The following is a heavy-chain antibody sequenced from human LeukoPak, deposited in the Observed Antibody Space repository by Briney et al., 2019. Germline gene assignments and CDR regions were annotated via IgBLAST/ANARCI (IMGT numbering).Heavy chain of an antibody. J-gene: IGHJ4*02. D-gene: IGHD6-6*01. CDR2: AYYRGGT. CDR1: SGSITTYH. Sequence: SETLSLTCTVSSGSITTYHGNWIRQPPGKGLEWIGYAYYRGGTKYNPSLKSRVSLSVDTSKNQVSLKLSSVTAADTAVYFCARSYGSYVLDYWGQGSLVIVSS. V-gene: IGHV4-59*01. CDR3: ARSYGSYVLDY.